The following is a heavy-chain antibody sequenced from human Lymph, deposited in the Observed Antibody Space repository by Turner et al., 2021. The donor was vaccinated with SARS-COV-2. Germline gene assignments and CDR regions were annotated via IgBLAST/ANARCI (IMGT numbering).Heavy chain of an antibody. CDR2: IRGSGGST. CDR3: AKNEMAMIVVVITLFDY. D-gene: IGHD3-22*01. CDR1: GFTFSSYA. J-gene: IGHJ4*02. V-gene: IGHV3-23*01. Sequence: EVQLLESGGGLVQPGGSLRLSCAASGFTFSSYAMSWVRQAPGKGLEGVSAIRGSGGSTYYADSVKGRFTISRDKSKNTLYLQMNSLRAEDTAVYYCAKNEMAMIVVVITLFDYWGQGTLVTVSS.